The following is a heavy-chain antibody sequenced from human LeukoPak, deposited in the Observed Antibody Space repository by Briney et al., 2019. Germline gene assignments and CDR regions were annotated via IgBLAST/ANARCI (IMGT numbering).Heavy chain of an antibody. D-gene: IGHD3-10*01. J-gene: IGHJ4*02. CDR1: GYTFTSYG. CDR3: ARPQKGFGEFNY. Sequence: GASVTVSCTASGYTFTSYGISWVRQAPGQGLEWMGWISAYNGNTNYAQKFQGRVTITRDTSASTAYMELSSLRSEDTAVYYCARPQKGFGEFNYWGQGTLVTVSS. V-gene: IGHV1-18*01. CDR2: ISAYNGNT.